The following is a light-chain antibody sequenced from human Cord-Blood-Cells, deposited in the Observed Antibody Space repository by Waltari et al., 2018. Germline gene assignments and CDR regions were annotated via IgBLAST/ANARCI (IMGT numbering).Light chain of an antibody. Sequence: QSALTQPRSVSGSPGHSGTISCTGTSSDVGGYNYVSWYQQHPGKAPKLLIYGVSKRPSGVPDRFSGSKSGNTASLTISGLQAEDEADYYCCSYAGSYTYVVGAGTKVTVL. J-gene: IGLJ1*01. V-gene: IGLV2-11*01. CDR3: CSYAGSYTYV. CDR1: SSDVGGYNY. CDR2: GVS.